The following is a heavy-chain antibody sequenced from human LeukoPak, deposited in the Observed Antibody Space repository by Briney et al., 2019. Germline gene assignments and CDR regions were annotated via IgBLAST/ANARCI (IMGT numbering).Heavy chain of an antibody. CDR1: GFTVSSSY. Sequence: GGSLRLSCAASGFTVSSSYMSWVRQAPGKGLEWVSVIYSGGSTYYADSVKGRFTISRDNSKNTLYLQMNSLRAEDTAVYYCARDLGPYYYGMDVWGQGTTVTVSS. J-gene: IGHJ6*02. V-gene: IGHV3-53*01. D-gene: IGHD7-27*01. CDR2: IYSGGST. CDR3: ARDLGPYYYGMDV.